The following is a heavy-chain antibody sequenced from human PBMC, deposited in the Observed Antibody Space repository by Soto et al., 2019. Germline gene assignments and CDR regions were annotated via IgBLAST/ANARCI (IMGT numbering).Heavy chain of an antibody. D-gene: IGHD2-15*01. V-gene: IGHV1-46*03. CDR1: GYTFTSYY. CDR2: INPSGGST. J-gene: IGHJ1*01. Sequence: ALVKVSCKESGYTFTSYYMHWERQAPGQGIEWMGIINPSGGSTSYAQKFQGRVTMTRDTSTSTVYMELSSLRSEDTAVYYCARPHCSGGSCYSYEYFQHWGQGTLVTVSS. CDR3: ARPHCSGGSCYSYEYFQH.